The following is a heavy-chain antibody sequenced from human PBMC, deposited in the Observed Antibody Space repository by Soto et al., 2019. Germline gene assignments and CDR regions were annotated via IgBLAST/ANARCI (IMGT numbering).Heavy chain of an antibody. J-gene: IGHJ6*02. CDR2: IYYSGSS. CDR1: GDSISRNGHF. V-gene: IGHV4-31*03. Sequence: SETLSLTCTVSGDSISRNGHFWTWIRQHPGKGLEWIGYIYYSGSSYYNPSLKSRVIISVDTSKNQFFLNLTAVTAADTAAYYCARGSMRRSPGYYYAMDIWGQGTTVTVSS. D-gene: IGHD2-8*01. CDR3: ARGSMRRSPGYYYAMDI.